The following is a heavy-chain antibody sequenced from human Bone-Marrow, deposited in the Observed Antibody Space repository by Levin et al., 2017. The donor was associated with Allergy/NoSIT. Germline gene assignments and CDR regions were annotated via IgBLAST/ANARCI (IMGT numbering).Heavy chain of an antibody. CDR1: GFTFSGYS. J-gene: IGHJ3*02. CDR3: AREGDCTTTRCYTAAFDI. D-gene: IGHD2-2*02. CDR2: ISTTSSYI. V-gene: IGHV3-21*01. Sequence: GESLKISCAASGFTFSGYSMNWVRQAPGKGLEWVSSISTTSSYIYYAGSVKGRFTISRDNAKNSLYLQMNSLRAEDTAVYYCAREGDCTTTRCYTAAFDIWGQGAMVTVSS.